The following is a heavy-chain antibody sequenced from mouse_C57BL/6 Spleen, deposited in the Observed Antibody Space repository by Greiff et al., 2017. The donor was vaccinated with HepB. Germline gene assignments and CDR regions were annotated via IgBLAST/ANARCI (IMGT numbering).Heavy chain of an antibody. V-gene: IGHV1-52*01. CDR1: GYTFTSYW. Sequence: QVQLQQPGAELVRPGSSVKLSCKASGYTFTSYWMHWVKQRPIQGLEWIGNIDPSDSETHYNQKFKDKATLTVDKSSSTAYMQLSSLTSGDSAVYYCASDYGSSHYDAMDYWGQGTSVTVSS. CDR2: IDPSDSET. CDR3: ASDYGSSHYDAMDY. D-gene: IGHD1-1*01. J-gene: IGHJ4*01.